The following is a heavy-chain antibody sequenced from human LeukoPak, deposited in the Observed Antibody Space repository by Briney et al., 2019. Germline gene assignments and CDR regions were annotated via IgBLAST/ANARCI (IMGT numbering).Heavy chain of an antibody. V-gene: IGHV4-38-2*02. Sequence: PSETLSLTCTVSGYSISSGYYWGWIRQPPGKGLEWIGSIYHSGSTYYNPSLKSRVTISVDTSKNQFSLKLSSVTAADTAVYYCARESVIPNWFDPWGQGTLVTVSS. D-gene: IGHD3-16*02. J-gene: IGHJ5*02. CDR1: GYSISSGYY. CDR2: IYHSGST. CDR3: ARESVIPNWFDP.